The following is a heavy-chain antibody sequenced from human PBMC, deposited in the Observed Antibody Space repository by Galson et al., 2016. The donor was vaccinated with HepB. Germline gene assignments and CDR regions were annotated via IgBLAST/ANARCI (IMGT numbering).Heavy chain of an antibody. V-gene: IGHV1-18*04. D-gene: IGHD4-11*01. J-gene: IGHJ4*02. CDR3: ARDVQFRVDY. Sequence: SVKVSCKASGYRFPTYGISWVRQAPGQGLEWLGWISANSGNTIYAQKFQDRVTMTRDTSASTVYMDLGSLRSDDTAVYYCARDVQFRVDYWGQGTLVTVSS. CDR2: ISANSGNT. CDR1: GYRFPTYG.